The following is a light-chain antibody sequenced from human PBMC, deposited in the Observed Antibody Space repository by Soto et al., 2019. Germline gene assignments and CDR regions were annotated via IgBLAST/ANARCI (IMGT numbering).Light chain of an antibody. CDR1: QSVYNN. CDR3: QQYGSSPLT. Sequence: ENVLTQSPGTLSLSPGERATLSCRASQSVYNNLAWYQQKPGQAPRLLIYGASSRATGIPDRFSGSGSGTDFTLTISRLEPEDFAVYYCQQYGSSPLTFGGGTKVDIK. J-gene: IGKJ4*01. V-gene: IGKV3-20*01. CDR2: GAS.